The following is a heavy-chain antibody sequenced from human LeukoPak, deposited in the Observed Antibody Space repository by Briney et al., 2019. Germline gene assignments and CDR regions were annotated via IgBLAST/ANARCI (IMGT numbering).Heavy chain of an antibody. V-gene: IGHV1-69*05. Sequence: SVKVSCKASGGTFSSYAISWVRQAPGQGLEWMGGIIPIFGTANYAQKFQGRVTITRDTSASTAYMELSSLRSEDTAVYYCARDLDFWSGYHDAFDIWGQGTMVTVSS. CDR3: ARDLDFWSGYHDAFDI. J-gene: IGHJ3*02. CDR2: IIPIFGTA. CDR1: GGTFSSYA. D-gene: IGHD3-3*01.